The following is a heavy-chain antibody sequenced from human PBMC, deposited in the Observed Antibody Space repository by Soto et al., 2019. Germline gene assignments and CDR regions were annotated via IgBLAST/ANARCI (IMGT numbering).Heavy chain of an antibody. CDR3: AKLGVGVVGATDY. V-gene: IGHV3-23*01. Sequence: EVQLLESGGGLVQPGGSQRLSCAASGFTFSSYALSWVRQAPGMGLEWVSTISRSGDSTYYADSVKGRFTISRDNPKYTLYLQMNSLRAEDTAVYYCAKLGVGVVGATDYWGQGTLVTVSS. CDR2: ISRSGDST. J-gene: IGHJ4*02. D-gene: IGHD1-26*01. CDR1: GFTFSSYA.